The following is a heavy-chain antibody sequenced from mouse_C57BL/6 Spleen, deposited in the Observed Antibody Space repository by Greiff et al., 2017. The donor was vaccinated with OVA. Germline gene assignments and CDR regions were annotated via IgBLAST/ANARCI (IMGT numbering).Heavy chain of an antibody. CDR1: GYTFTGYW. D-gene: IGHD1-1*01. J-gene: IGHJ2*01. CDR2: ILPGSGST. CDR3: ARSHYYYGSRYYFDY. Sequence: VKLQQSGAELMKPGASVKLSCKATGYTFTGYWIEWVKQRPGHGLEWIGEILPGSGSTNYNEKFKGKATFTADTSSNTAYMQLSSLTTEDSAIYYCARSHYYYGSRYYFDYWGQGTTLTVSS. V-gene: IGHV1-9*01.